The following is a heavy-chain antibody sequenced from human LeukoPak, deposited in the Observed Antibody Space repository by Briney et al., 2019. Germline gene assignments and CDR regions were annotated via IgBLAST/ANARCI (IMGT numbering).Heavy chain of an antibody. CDR2: ISYDGSNK. CDR1: GFTFSSYA. V-gene: IGHV3-30*04. D-gene: IGHD2-21*01. J-gene: IGHJ3*02. Sequence: GGSPRLSCAASGFTFSSYAMHWVRQAPGKGLEWVAVISYDGSNKYYADSVKGRFTISRDNSKNTLYLQMNSLRAEDTAVYYCTSLIVVVLDDAFDIWGQGTMVTVSS. CDR3: TSLIVVVLDDAFDI.